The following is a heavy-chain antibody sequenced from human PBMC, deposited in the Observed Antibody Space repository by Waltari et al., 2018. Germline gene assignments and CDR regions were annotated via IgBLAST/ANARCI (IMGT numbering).Heavy chain of an antibody. V-gene: IGHV4-61*09. D-gene: IGHD6-13*01. CDR2: IYTSGST. CDR1: GGSISSGSYY. Sequence: QVQLQESGPGLVKPSQTLSLTCTVSGGSISSGSYYWSWIRQPAGKGLEWIGYIYTSGSTNYNPSLKSRVTISVDTSKNQFSLKLSSVTAADTAVYYCARGQQLEEAYYYYYGMDVWGQGTTVTVSS. CDR3: ARGQQLEEAYYYYYGMDV. J-gene: IGHJ6*02.